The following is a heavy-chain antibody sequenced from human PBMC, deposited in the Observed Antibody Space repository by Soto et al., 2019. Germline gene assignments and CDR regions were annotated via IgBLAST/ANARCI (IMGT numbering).Heavy chain of an antibody. J-gene: IGHJ5*02. V-gene: IGHV4-34*01. D-gene: IGHD5-12*01. CDR2: INHSGST. CDR1: GRSFSGYY. CDR3: ARGPNLWWLREGWFDP. Sequence: QVQLQQWGAGLLKPSETLSLTCAVYGRSFSGYYWSWIRQPPGKGLEWIGEINHSGSTNYNPSLKSRVTISVDTSKNQFSLKLSSVTAADTAVYYCARGPNLWWLREGWFDPWGQGTLVTVSS.